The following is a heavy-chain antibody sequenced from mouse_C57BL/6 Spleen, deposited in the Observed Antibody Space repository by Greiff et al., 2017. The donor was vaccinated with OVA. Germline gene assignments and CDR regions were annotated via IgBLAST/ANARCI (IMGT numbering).Heavy chain of an antibody. CDR3: ARGRGYDYFDY. Sequence: QVQLQQPGAELVRPGSSVKLSCKASGYTFTSYWMHWVKQRPIQGLDWIGNIDPSDSETHYNQKFKDKATLTVDKSSSTAYMQLSSLTSEDSAVYYCARGRGYDYFDYWGQGTTLTVSS. V-gene: IGHV1-52*01. D-gene: IGHD2-2*01. CDR2: IDPSDSET. J-gene: IGHJ2*01. CDR1: GYTFTSYW.